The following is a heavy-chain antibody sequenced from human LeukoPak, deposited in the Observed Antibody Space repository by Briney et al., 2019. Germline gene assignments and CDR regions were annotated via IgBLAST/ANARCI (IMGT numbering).Heavy chain of an antibody. D-gene: IGHD5-12*01. CDR2: IYPGDSDT. CDR1: GYSFTSYW. Sequence: GESLKISCKGSGYSFTSYWIGWVRQMPGKGLEWMGIIYPGDSDTRYSPSFQGQVTISADKSISTANLQWSSLKASDTAMYYCARWDSGYVYAFDIWGQGTMVTVSS. V-gene: IGHV5-51*01. CDR3: ARWDSGYVYAFDI. J-gene: IGHJ3*02.